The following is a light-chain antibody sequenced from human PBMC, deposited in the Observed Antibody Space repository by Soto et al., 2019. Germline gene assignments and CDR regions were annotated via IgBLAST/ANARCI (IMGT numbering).Light chain of an antibody. V-gene: IGKV3D-15*01. CDR1: QSVSSN. CDR2: GAS. Sequence: EIVMTQSPATLSVSPGERATLSCRASQSVSSNLAWYQQKPGQAPRLLIYGASTRATGIPARFSGSGSGTEFTLTISRLEPEDFAVYYCQQYDSSLWTFGQGTKVDI. J-gene: IGKJ1*01. CDR3: QQYDSSLWT.